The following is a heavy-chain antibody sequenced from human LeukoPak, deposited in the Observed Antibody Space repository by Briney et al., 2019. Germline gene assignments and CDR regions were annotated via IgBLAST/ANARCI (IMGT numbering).Heavy chain of an antibody. CDR1: GFTFSSFG. CDR2: ISYDGSNK. Sequence: GGSLTLSCAASGFTFSSFGMHWVRQAPGKGLEWVAVISYDGSNKYYADSVKGRFTISRDNSKNTLYLQMNSLRAEDTAVYYCARDSGYGALDYWGQGTLVTVSS. J-gene: IGHJ4*02. D-gene: IGHD4-17*01. V-gene: IGHV3-30*19. CDR3: ARDSGYGALDY.